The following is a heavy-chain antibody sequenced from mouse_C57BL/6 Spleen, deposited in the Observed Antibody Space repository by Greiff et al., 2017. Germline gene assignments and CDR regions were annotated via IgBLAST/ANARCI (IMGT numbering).Heavy chain of an antibody. Sequence: VQLQQPGAELVRPGSSVKLSCKASGYTFTSYWLHWVKQRPIQGLEWIGNIDPSDSVTHSNQTFKDNATLTVDKSSSTAYMQLSSLTSEDAAVYYCARSGTGYYFDYWGQGTTLTVSS. J-gene: IGHJ2*01. V-gene: IGHV1-52*01. CDR3: ARSGTGYYFDY. D-gene: IGHD4-1*01. CDR1: GYTFTSYW. CDR2: IDPSDSVT.